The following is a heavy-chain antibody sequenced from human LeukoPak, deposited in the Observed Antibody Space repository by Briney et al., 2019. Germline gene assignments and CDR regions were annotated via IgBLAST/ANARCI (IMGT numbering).Heavy chain of an antibody. CDR3: ARGSNLEYFQR. Sequence: ASVRVSCKASGYTFTGYYMHWVRQAPGQGLEWMGSINPNSGDTNYAQKFQGGVTMTRDASISTAYMELSSLRSDDTAVYYCARGSNLEYFQRWGQGTLVTVSS. CDR1: GYTFTGYY. J-gene: IGHJ1*01. V-gene: IGHV1-2*02. D-gene: IGHD6-13*01. CDR2: INPNSGDT.